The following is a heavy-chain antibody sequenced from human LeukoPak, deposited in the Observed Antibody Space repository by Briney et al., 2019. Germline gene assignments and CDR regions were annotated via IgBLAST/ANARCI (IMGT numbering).Heavy chain of an antibody. CDR3: ALQGRYFDILTGYYRLDY. J-gene: IGHJ4*02. D-gene: IGHD3-9*01. Sequence: ASVKLSCKASGYTFTSYAMNWVRQAPGQGLEWMGWINTNTGNPTYAQGFTGRFVFSLDTSVSTAYLQISSLKAEDTAVYYCALQGRYFDILTGYYRLDYWGQGTLVTVSS. CDR2: INTNTGNP. CDR1: GYTFTSYA. V-gene: IGHV7-4-1*02.